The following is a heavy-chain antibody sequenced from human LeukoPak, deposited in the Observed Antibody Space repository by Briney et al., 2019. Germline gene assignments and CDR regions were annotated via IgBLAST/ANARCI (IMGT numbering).Heavy chain of an antibody. CDR2: IYYSGST. CDR1: GGSISSSSYY. D-gene: IGHD1-20*01. CDR3: ARLNWNDDRGAFDI. Sequence: PSETLSLTCTVSGGSISSSSYYWGWIRQPPGKGLEWIGSIYYSGSTYYNPSLKSRVTISVDTSKNQFSLKLSSVTAADTAVYYCARLNWNDDRGAFDIWGQGTMVTVSS. V-gene: IGHV4-39*07. J-gene: IGHJ3*02.